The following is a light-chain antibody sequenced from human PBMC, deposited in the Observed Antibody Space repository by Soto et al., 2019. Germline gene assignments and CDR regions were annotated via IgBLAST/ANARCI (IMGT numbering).Light chain of an antibody. Sequence: QAVVTQPPSASGTPGQRVTISCSGSSSNIGSNTVNWYQQLPGTGRKLLIYSNNQRPSGVPDRFSGSKSGTSASLAIIGLQSEDEADYYCAAWDDSLNGSVVFGGGTKLTVL. CDR2: SNN. J-gene: IGLJ2*01. CDR3: AAWDDSLNGSVV. V-gene: IGLV1-44*01. CDR1: SSNIGSNT.